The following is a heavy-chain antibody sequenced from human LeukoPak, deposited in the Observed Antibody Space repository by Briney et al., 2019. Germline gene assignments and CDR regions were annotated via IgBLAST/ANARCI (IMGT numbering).Heavy chain of an antibody. CDR3: AREGRRDGYNSNWFDP. V-gene: IGHV1-46*01. J-gene: IGHJ5*02. CDR1: GYTFTSYY. CDR2: INPSGGST. Sequence: ASVKVSCKASGYTFTSYYMHWVRQAPGQGLEWMGIINPSGGSTSYAQKFQGRVTMTRDTSTSTVYMELSSLRSEDTAVYYCAREGRRDGYNSNWFDPWGQGTLVTVSS. D-gene: IGHD5-24*01.